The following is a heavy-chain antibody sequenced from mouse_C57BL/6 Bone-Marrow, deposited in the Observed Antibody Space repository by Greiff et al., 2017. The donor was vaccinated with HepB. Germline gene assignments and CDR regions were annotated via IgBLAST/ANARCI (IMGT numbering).Heavy chain of an antibody. Sequence: VQLQQSGAELVRPGASVKLSCKASGYTFTDYYINWVKQRPGQGLEWIARIYPGSGNTYYNEKFKGKATLTAEKSSSTAYMQLSSLTSEDSAVYFCASPTILRRDYFDYWGQGTTLTVSS. CDR3: ASPTILRRDYFDY. CDR2: IYPGSGNT. V-gene: IGHV1-76*01. D-gene: IGHD2-10*01. J-gene: IGHJ2*01. CDR1: GYTFTDYY.